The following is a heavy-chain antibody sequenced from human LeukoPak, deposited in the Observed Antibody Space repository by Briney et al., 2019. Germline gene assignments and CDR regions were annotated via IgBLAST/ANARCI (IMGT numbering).Heavy chain of an antibody. J-gene: IGHJ5*02. Sequence: SETLSLTCTVSGGSISSSSYYWGWIRQPPGKGLEWIGSIYYSGSTYYNPSLKSRVTISVDTSKNQFSLKVSSVTAADTAVYYCARMYSGSYFNWFDPWGQGTLVTVSS. V-gene: IGHV4-39*07. CDR3: ARMYSGSYFNWFDP. CDR1: GGSISSSSYY. CDR2: IYYSGST. D-gene: IGHD1-26*01.